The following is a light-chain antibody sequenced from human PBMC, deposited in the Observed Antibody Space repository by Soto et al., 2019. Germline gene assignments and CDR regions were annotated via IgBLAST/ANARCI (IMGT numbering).Light chain of an antibody. CDR3: VLYMGGGTYV. J-gene: IGLJ1*01. CDR1: SGSVSTGHF. Sequence: QTVVTQEPSFSVSPGGTVTLTCGLSSGSVSTGHFPSWYQQTPGQAPRTLIYGTNSRSSGVPDRFSGSILGTKAALTITGAQADDESDYYCVLYMGGGTYVFGAGTKGTVL. CDR2: GTN. V-gene: IGLV8-61*01.